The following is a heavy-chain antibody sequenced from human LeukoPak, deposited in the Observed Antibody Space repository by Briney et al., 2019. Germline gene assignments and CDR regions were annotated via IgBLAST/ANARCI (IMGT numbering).Heavy chain of an antibody. J-gene: IGHJ4*02. CDR1: GFTFSSYS. Sequence: GGSLRLSCTASGFTFSSYSMNWVRQAPGKGLEWVSYISSGSTTIYYADSVKGRFTISKDNAKNSLYLQMNSLRAEDTAVYFCARMWGSSWSYFDYWGQGTLVTVSS. CDR3: ARMWGSSWSYFDY. V-gene: IGHV3-48*04. CDR2: ISSGSTTI. D-gene: IGHD6-13*01.